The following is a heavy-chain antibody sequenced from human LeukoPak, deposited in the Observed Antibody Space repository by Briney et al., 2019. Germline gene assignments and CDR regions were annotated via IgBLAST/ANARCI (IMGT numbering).Heavy chain of an antibody. V-gene: IGHV3-7*01. J-gene: IGHJ3*02. CDR1: GFTYSSYW. CDR2: IKQDGSEK. CDR3: ARERDLDAFDI. Sequence: GGSLTLSCAASGFTYSSYWMSWVRQAPGKGVEGVANIKQDGSEKYYVDSVKGRFTISRDNAKNSLYLQMNSLRAEDTAVYYCARERDLDAFDIWGQGTMVTVSS.